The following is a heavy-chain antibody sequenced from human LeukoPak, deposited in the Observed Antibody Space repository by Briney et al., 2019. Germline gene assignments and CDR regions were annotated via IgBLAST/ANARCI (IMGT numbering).Heavy chain of an antibody. CDR1: GGTISSYY. CDR3: ARWYSSGWAFDY. Sequence: PSETLSLTCTVSGGTISSYYWNWIRQPPGKGLEWIGYIHYSGSTKYNPSLKSRVTISVDTSKNQFSLKRSSVTAADTAVYYCARWYSSGWAFDYWGQGTLVTVSS. J-gene: IGHJ4*02. V-gene: IGHV4-59*08. CDR2: IHYSGST. D-gene: IGHD6-19*01.